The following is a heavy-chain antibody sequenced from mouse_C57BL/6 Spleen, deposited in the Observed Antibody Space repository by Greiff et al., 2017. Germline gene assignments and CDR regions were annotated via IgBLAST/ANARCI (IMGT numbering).Heavy chain of an antibody. Sequence: ESGPGLVKPSQSLSLTCSVTGYSITSGYYWNWIRQFPGNKLEWMGYISYDGSNNYNPSLKNRISITRDTSKNQFFLKLNSVTTEDTATYYCARYYYGIPFDYWGQGTTLTVSS. CDR1: GYSITSGYY. V-gene: IGHV3-6*01. CDR2: ISYDGSN. D-gene: IGHD1-1*01. CDR3: ARYYYGIPFDY. J-gene: IGHJ2*01.